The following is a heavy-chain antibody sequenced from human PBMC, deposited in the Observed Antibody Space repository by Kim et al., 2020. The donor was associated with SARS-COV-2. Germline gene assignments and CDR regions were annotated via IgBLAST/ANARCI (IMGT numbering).Heavy chain of an antibody. Sequence: GGSLTLSCAASGFTFRNFAMNWVRQAPGKGLEWVSVISDGSIRTFYGDSVKGRFTVSRDDSKKTLYLQMNDLRIDDTAISYCAKDSEGGEPGADWGQGT. CDR2: ISDGSIRT. D-gene: IGHD3-16*01. CDR3: AKDSEGGEPGAD. CDR1: GFTFRNFA. J-gene: IGHJ1*01. V-gene: IGHV3-23*01.